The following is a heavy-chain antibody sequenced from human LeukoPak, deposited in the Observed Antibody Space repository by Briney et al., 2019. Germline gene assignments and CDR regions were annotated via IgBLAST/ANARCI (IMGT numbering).Heavy chain of an antibody. CDR1: GFTLSKYG. CDR2: IWYDGSKQ. CDR3: ARDTSTTMIRGVITKGGWLDP. V-gene: IGHV3-33*01. D-gene: IGHD3-10*01. J-gene: IGHJ5*02. Sequence: TGGSLRLSCAASGFTLSKYGMHWVRQAPGKGLEWMTFIWYDGSKQYYADSVKGRFTISRDISKNTVYLQMNSLRAEDTAVYYCARDTSTTMIRGVITKGGWLDPWGQGTLVTVSS.